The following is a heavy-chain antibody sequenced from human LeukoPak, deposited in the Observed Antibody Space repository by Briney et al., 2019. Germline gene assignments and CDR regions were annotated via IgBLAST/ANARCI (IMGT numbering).Heavy chain of an antibody. CDR3: ARAYYHDSSDYYFPLDY. D-gene: IGHD3-22*01. CDR2: INPSGGST. Sequence: GASVKVSCKASGYTFTSYDINWVRQAPGQGLEWMGIINPSGGSTSYAQKFQGRVTMTRDTSTSTVYMELSSLRSEDTAVYYFARAYYHDSSDYYFPLDYWGQGTLVTVSS. J-gene: IGHJ4*02. CDR1: GYTFTSYD. V-gene: IGHV1-46*01.